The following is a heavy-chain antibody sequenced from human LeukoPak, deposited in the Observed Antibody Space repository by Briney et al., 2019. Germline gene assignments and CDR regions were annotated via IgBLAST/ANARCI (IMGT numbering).Heavy chain of an antibody. D-gene: IGHD4-17*01. CDR3: ARRSDYGDYNFDY. Sequence: ASVKVSCKASGYTFTSYDINWVRQATGQGLEWMAIISPSGGSTFYAQKFQGRVTMTRDMSTSTVYMELSSLRSEDTAVYYCARRSDYGDYNFDYWGQGTLVTVSS. CDR1: GYTFTSYD. J-gene: IGHJ4*02. CDR2: ISPSGGST. V-gene: IGHV1-46*01.